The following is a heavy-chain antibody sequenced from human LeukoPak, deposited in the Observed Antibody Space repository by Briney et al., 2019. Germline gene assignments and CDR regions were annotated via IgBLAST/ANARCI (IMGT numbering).Heavy chain of an antibody. J-gene: IGHJ4*02. Sequence: GGSLRLSCAASGFTFSSYAMSWVRQAPGKGLEWVSAISGSGGSTYYADSVKGRFTISRDNAKNSLYLQMNSLRAEDTAVYYCARSGYGSGSYYSLDYWGQGTLVTVSS. D-gene: IGHD3-10*01. CDR3: ARSGYGSGSYYSLDY. CDR2: ISGSGGST. CDR1: GFTFSSYA. V-gene: IGHV3-23*01.